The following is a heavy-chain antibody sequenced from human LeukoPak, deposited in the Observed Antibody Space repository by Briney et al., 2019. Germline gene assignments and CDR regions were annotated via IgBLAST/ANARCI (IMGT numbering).Heavy chain of an antibody. CDR1: GGSISGTLYY. V-gene: IGHV4-39*01. J-gene: IGHJ4*02. Sequence: PSETLPLTCTVSGGSISGTLYYWGWIRQPPGKGLEWIGSIFYSGITYYNPSLQSRVTISVDASKSQFSLHLSSVTAADTALYYCARIIVVTSTDYFDSWGQGTLVTVSS. CDR3: ARIIVVTSTDYFDS. CDR2: IFYSGIT. D-gene: IGHD2/OR15-2a*01.